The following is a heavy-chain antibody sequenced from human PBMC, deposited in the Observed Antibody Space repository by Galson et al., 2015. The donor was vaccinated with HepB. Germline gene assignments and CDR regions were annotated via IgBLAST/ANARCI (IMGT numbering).Heavy chain of an antibody. Sequence: VKVSCKASGYTFTSYAMHWVRQAPGQRLEWMGWINAGNGNTKYSQKFQGRVTITRDTSASTAYMELSSPRSEDTAVYYCASGMGWFGELPDYWGQGTLVTVSS. D-gene: IGHD3-10*01. CDR2: INAGNGNT. CDR3: ASGMGWFGELPDY. V-gene: IGHV1-3*01. J-gene: IGHJ4*02. CDR1: GYTFTSYA.